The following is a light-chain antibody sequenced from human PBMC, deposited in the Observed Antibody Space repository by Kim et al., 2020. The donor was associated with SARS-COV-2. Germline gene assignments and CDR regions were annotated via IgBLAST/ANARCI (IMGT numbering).Light chain of an antibody. CDR3: NSRYGSGKHHYV. Sequence: LGQTVRITCQGDSLRSNYASWSQHKQGQAPVLVIYSKNNRTSAIPNRFYVSGSGNATSLTITGTQAEDEAGYYCNSRYGSGKHHYVFGTGTKVTVL. J-gene: IGLJ1*01. CDR1: SLRSNY. CDR2: SKN. V-gene: IGLV3-19*01.